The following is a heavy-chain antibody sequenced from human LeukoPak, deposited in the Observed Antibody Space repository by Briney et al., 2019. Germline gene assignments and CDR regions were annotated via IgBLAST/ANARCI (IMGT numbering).Heavy chain of an antibody. CDR3: AGAYSAYDPFDY. D-gene: IGHD5-12*01. CDR1: GFTFSSYG. Sequence: GGSLRLSCAASGFTFSSYGMSWVRQAPGKGLVWVSRLNADGNSITYADSVRGRFTISRDNAKNTVHLQMNSLRVEDTAIYFCAGAYSAYDPFDYWGQGILVTVSS. J-gene: IGHJ4*02. V-gene: IGHV3-74*01. CDR2: LNADGNSI.